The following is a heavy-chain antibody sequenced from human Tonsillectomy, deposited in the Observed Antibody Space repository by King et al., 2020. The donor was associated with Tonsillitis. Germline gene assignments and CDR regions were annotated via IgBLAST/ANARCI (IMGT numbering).Heavy chain of an antibody. D-gene: IGHD7-27*01. Sequence: VQLVESGGALVKPGGSLRLSCAASGFTFSDYYMSWIRQAPGKGLEWISFINPGGTNTDYVDSVRGRFTISRDNAKNSMFLQMNSLRAEETGVYYCGRDYWGAFDIWGQGTMVTVSS. J-gene: IGHJ3*02. V-gene: IGHV3-11*06. CDR2: INPGGTNT. CDR3: GRDYWGAFDI. CDR1: GFTFSDYY.